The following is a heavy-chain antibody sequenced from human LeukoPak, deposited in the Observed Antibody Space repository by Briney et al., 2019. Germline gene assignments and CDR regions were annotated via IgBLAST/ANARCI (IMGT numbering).Heavy chain of an antibody. D-gene: IGHD3-3*01. CDR1: GGSYSGYY. J-gene: IGHJ5*02. CDR3: ARGPRLITIFGVVARKWFDP. V-gene: IGHV4-34*01. Sequence: SETLSLTCAVYGGSYSGYYWSWIRQPPGKGLEWIGEINHSGSTNYNPSLKSRVTISVDTSKNQFSLKLSSVTAADTAVYYCARGPRLITIFGVVARKWFDPWGQGTLVTVSS. CDR2: INHSGST.